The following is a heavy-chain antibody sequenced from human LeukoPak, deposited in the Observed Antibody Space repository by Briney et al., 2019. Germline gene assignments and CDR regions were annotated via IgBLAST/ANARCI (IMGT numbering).Heavy chain of an antibody. CDR1: GGSISSSNW. D-gene: IGHD3-16*01. J-gene: IGHJ4*02. CDR3: ARASGLDWGTYTYFDY. Sequence: PSGTLSLTCAVSGGSISSSNWWSWVRQPPGKGLEWIGEIYHSGSTNYNPSLKSRVTISVDKSKNQFSLKLSSVTAADTAVYYCARASGLDWGTYTYFDYWGQGTLVTVSS. CDR2: IYHSGST. V-gene: IGHV4-4*02.